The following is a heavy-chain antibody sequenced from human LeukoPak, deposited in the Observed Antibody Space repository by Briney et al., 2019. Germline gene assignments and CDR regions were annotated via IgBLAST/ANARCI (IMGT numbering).Heavy chain of an antibody. CDR2: IYYSGSI. D-gene: IGHD3-22*01. V-gene: IGHV4-59*01. CDR1: GASISSYY. CDR3: ARENPSGYYNRPIDY. Sequence: PSETLSLTCTVFGASISSYYWSWIRQPPGKGLEWIRDIYYSGSIKYNPSLKSRVTMSVDTSKNQFSLKLSSVTAADTAIYYCARENPSGYYNRPIDYWGQGTLVTVSS. J-gene: IGHJ4*02.